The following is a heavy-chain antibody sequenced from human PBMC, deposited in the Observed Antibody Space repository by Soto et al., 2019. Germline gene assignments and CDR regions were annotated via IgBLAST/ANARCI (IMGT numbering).Heavy chain of an antibody. V-gene: IGHV1-58*01. D-gene: IGHD2-15*01. J-gene: IGHJ4*02. CDR1: GFTFTSSA. Sequence: QMQLVQSGPEVKKPGTSVKVSCKASGFTFTSSAVQWVRQARGQRLEWIGWIVVGSGSTNYAQKFQERVTITRDMSTSTAYMELSSLRSEDTAVYYCAAGYCSGGSCYSSDYWGQGTLVTVSS. CDR2: IVVGSGST. CDR3: AAGYCSGGSCYSSDY.